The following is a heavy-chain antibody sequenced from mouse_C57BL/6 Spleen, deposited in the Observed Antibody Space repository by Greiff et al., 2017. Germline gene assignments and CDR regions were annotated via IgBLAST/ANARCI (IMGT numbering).Heavy chain of an antibody. CDR2: ISYDGSN. D-gene: IGHD2-3*01. Sequence: EVQLVESGPGLVKPSQSLSLTCSVTGYSITSGYYWNWIRQFPGNKLEWMGYISYDGSNNYNPSLKNRISLTPDTSKNQFFLKLNSVTTEDTATYYCARVATTYYAMDYWGQGTSVTVSS. CDR1: GYSITSGYY. CDR3: ARVATTYYAMDY. V-gene: IGHV3-6*01. J-gene: IGHJ4*01.